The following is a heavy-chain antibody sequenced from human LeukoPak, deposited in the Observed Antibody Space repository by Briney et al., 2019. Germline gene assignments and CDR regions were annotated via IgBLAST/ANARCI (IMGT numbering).Heavy chain of an antibody. Sequence: GGSLRLSCAASGFTFSSFGMHWVRQAPGKGLEWVAGISYDGSSKYYADSVKGRFTISRDNSKNTLYLQMNSLRAEDTAVYYCALSGWYRSFDYWGQGTLVTVSS. CDR2: ISYDGSSK. CDR1: GFTFSSFG. J-gene: IGHJ4*02. CDR3: ALSGWYRSFDY. V-gene: IGHV3-30*03. D-gene: IGHD6-19*01.